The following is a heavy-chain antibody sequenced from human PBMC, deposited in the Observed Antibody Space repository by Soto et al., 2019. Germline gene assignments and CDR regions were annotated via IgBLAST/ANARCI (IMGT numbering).Heavy chain of an antibody. CDR3: ARGRTRKYDILTGYYILHYYYGMDV. D-gene: IGHD3-9*01. CDR2: MNPNSGNT. Sequence: ASVKVSCKASGYTFTSYDINWVRQATGQGLEWMGWMNPNSGNTGYAQKFQGRVTMTRNTSISTAYMELSSLRSEDTAVYYCARGRTRKYDILTGYYILHYYYGMDVWGQGTTVTVSS. V-gene: IGHV1-8*01. J-gene: IGHJ6*02. CDR1: GYTFTSYD.